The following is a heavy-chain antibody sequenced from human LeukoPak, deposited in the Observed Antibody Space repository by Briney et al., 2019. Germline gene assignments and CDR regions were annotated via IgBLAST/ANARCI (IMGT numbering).Heavy chain of an antibody. CDR1: GYTFTSYY. J-gene: IGHJ4*02. D-gene: IGHD6-13*01. Sequence: ASVKVSCKASGYTFTSYYMHWVRQAPGQGLEWKGIINPSGGSTSYAQKFQGRVTMTRDTSTSTVYMELSSLRSEDTAVYYCARDGYSGSWYAPSDYWGQGTLVTVSS. V-gene: IGHV1-46*01. CDR3: ARDGYSGSWYAPSDY. CDR2: INPSGGST.